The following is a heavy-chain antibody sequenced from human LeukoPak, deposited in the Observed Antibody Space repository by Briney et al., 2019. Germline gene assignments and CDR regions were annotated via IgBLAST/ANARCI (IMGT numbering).Heavy chain of an antibody. CDR1: GYTFTGYD. D-gene: IGHD1-1*01. J-gene: IGHJ4*02. CDR3: VRGLGIVNQEKYFDS. CDR2: MNPNSGDS. Sequence: ASVKVSCTSSGYTFTGYDINWVRQATGQGLEWMGWMNPNSGDSVYAQKFQGRVTLTRDTSISTAYMEVSSLRSDDTAIYYCVRGLGIVNQEKYFDSWGQGTLVTVSS. V-gene: IGHV1-8*01.